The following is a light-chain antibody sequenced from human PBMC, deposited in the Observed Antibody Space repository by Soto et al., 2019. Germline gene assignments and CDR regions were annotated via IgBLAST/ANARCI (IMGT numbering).Light chain of an antibody. Sequence: EIVLTQSPGTLSLSPGDRATLSCRAGQSVASDYLAWYQQKPGQAPRLLIYLASSRATGVPDRFSGSGSGTDFTLTIDRLEPEGCAVYYCQQYGSSPLTWTFGQGTKVDI. V-gene: IGKV3-20*01. J-gene: IGKJ1*01. CDR1: QSVASDY. CDR2: LAS. CDR3: QQYGSSPLTWT.